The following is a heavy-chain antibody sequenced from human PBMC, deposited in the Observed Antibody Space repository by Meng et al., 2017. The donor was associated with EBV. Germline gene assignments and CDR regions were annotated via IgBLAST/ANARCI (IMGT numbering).Heavy chain of an antibody. CDR2: INPNIGGT. J-gene: IGHJ5*02. CDR3: AKGADLAAAGTLWFDP. V-gene: IGHV1-2*06. Sequence: QGHLVQSGAEVKKPGASVKVSCKASGYTFTGYYMHWVRQAPGQGLEWMGRINPNIGGTNYAQKFQGRVTMTRDTSISTAYMELSRLRSDDTAVYYCAKGADLAAAGTLWFDPWGQGTLVTVSS. CDR1: GYTFTGYY. D-gene: IGHD6-13*01.